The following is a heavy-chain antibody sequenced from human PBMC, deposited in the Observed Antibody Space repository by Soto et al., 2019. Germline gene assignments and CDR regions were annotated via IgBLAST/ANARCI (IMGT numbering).Heavy chain of an antibody. D-gene: IGHD1-1*01. Sequence: QVQLVQSGAEVKKPGASVKVSCKASGYTFTGYYMHWVRQAPGQGLEWMGWINPNSGGTNYAQKFQGWVTMTRDTSSSTAYMELSRLRSDDTAVYYCARSTGTAPYYYYYYGMDVWGQGTTVTVSS. CDR3: ARSTGTAPYYYYYYGMDV. CDR1: GYTFTGYY. V-gene: IGHV1-2*04. CDR2: INPNSGGT. J-gene: IGHJ6*02.